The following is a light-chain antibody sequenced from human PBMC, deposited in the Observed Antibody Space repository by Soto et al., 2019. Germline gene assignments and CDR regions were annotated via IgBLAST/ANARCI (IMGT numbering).Light chain of an antibody. CDR2: GAS. V-gene: IGKV3-15*01. J-gene: IGKJ1*01. CDR1: QSVSSS. Sequence: EVVMTQSPDTLSVSPGERATLSCRASQSVSSSLAWYQQKPGQAPRLLIYGASTRATGVPARFSGSGSGTEFSLFISSLQSEDVAVYYCQQVHNGCPWAFVQGTRVEIK. CDR3: QQVHNGCPWA.